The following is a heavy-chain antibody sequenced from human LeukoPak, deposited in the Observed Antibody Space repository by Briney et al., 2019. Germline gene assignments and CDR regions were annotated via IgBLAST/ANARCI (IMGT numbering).Heavy chain of an antibody. J-gene: IGHJ4*02. CDR3: ARDSVYYVCDY. CDR2: ISSSSSYI. Sequence: GGSLRLSYAASGLTFSSYSMNWVRQAPGKGLEWVSSISSSSSYIYYADSVKGRFTISRDNAKNSLYLQMNSLRAEDTAVYYCARDSVYYVCDYWGQGTLVTVSS. D-gene: IGHD3-22*01. CDR1: GLTFSSYS. V-gene: IGHV3-21*01.